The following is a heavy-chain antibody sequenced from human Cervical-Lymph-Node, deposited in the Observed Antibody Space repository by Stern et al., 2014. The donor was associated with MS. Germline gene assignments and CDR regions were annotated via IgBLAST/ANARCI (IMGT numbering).Heavy chain of an antibody. Sequence: QVQLQESGPGLVKPSQTLSLTCTVSGGSISSGSYYWSWIRQPAGKGLEWIGRIYTSGSTNYNPSLKSRVTISVDTSKNQFSRKLSSVTAADTAVYYCARDCRLRYFDNYGMDVWGQGTTVTVSS. J-gene: IGHJ6*02. CDR2: IYTSGST. V-gene: IGHV4-61*02. D-gene: IGHD3-9*01. CDR3: ARDCRLRYFDNYGMDV. CDR1: GGSISSGSYY.